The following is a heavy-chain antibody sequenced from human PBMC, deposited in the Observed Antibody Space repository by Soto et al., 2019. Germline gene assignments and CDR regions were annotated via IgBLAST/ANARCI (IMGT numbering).Heavy chain of an antibody. CDR1: GDSVSSNSAA. Sequence: SHTLSLTCAISGDSVSSNSAAWNWIRQSPSRGLEWLGRTYYRSKWYNDYAVSVKSRITINPDTSKNQFSLQLNSVNPEDTAGYFFVRGPPATGTVLDSSGQGTLVT. J-gene: IGHJ5*02. CDR3: VRGPPATGTVLDS. D-gene: IGHD3-9*01. CDR2: TYYRSKWYN. V-gene: IGHV6-1*01.